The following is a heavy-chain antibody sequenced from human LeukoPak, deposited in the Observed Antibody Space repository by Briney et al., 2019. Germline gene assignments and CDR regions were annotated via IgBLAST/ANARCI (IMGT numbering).Heavy chain of an antibody. Sequence: PTGGSLRLSCVASGLTVSNHWMSWVRQAPGKGLEWVANIREERGQEYYVDSVKGRFTSSKNSAKNSLYLQMNTLRVEDTAMYYCASLDTAKQPLANHWGQGTLVTVSS. J-gene: IGHJ5*02. D-gene: IGHD5-18*01. CDR3: ASLDTAKQPLANH. V-gene: IGHV3-7*03. CDR1: GLTVSNHW. CDR2: IREERGQE.